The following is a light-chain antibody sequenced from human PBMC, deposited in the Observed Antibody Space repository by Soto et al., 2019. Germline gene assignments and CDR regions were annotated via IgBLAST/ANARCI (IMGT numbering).Light chain of an antibody. CDR1: HSLITN. J-gene: IGKJ5*01. CDR2: GAS. V-gene: IGKV3-15*01. Sequence: EIVMTQSPVTLSVSPGERATLSCRASHSLITNLAWYQQQPVAWYQQKPGQAPRLLIYGASTRATGTPARFSGSGSETDFTLTISSLEPEDFAVYYCQHRMNWPLTFGQGTRLEIK. CDR3: QHRMNWPLT.